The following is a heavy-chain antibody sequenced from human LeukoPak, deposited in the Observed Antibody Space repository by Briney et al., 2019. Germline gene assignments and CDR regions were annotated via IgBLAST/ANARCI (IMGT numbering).Heavy chain of an antibody. CDR1: GFTFSNYA. D-gene: IGHD2-15*01. Sequence: GRSLRLSCAATGFTFSNYAIHWGRQAPGKGLEWVAFISDDGSRQHYADSVKGRFTISRDNSKNTQFLQMNSLRGEDTAVYYCLGYCSGGSCYSGAHWGQGTLVTVYS. CDR2: ISDDGSRQ. J-gene: IGHJ4*02. CDR3: LGYCSGGSCYSGAH. V-gene: IGHV3-30-3*01.